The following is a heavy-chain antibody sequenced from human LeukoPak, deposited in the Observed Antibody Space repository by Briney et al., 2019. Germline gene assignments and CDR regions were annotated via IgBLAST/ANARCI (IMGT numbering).Heavy chain of an antibody. Sequence: SETLSLTCTVSGGSIGSGDYYWSWIRQPPGKGLEWIGYIDYSGSTNYNPSLKSRVTISVDTSKNQFSLKLSSVTAADTAVYYCARVRSEDYVWGSYRYFDYWGQGTLVTVSS. D-gene: IGHD3-16*02. V-gene: IGHV4-61*08. J-gene: IGHJ4*02. CDR1: GGSIGSGDYY. CDR3: ARVRSEDYVWGSYRYFDY. CDR2: IDYSGST.